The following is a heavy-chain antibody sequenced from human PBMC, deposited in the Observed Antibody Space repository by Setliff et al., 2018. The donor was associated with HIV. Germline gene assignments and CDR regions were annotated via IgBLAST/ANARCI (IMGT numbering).Heavy chain of an antibody. Sequence: SETLSLTCTVADGSISTGSYYWSWVRQPAGRGLEWIGRIYTSGSTNYNPSLKSRVTMSVDTSKNQFSLNLTSVTAADTAVYYCARGRFAGFDYWGQVTLVTV. CDR1: DGSISTGSYY. CDR3: ARGRFAGFDY. CDR2: IYTSGST. D-gene: IGHD6-13*01. J-gene: IGHJ4*02. V-gene: IGHV4-61*02.